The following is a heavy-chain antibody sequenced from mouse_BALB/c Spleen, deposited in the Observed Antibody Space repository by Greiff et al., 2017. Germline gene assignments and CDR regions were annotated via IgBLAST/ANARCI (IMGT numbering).Heavy chain of an antibody. Sequence: EVNVVESGGGLVQPGGSRKLSCAASGFTFSSFGMHWVRQAPEKGLEWVAYISSGSSTIYYADTVKGRFTISRDNPKNTLFLQMTSLRSEDTAMYYCARLGYDVDYWGQGTTLTVSA. CDR1: GFTFSSFG. CDR2: ISSGSSTI. D-gene: IGHD2-2*01. J-gene: IGHJ2*01. V-gene: IGHV5-17*02. CDR3: ARLGYDVDY.